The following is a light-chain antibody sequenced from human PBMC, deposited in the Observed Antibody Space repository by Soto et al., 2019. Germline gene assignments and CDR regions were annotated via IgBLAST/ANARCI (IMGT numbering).Light chain of an antibody. V-gene: IGLV4-69*01. Sequence: QSVLTQSPSASASLGASVKLTCTLISGHSSYAIAWHQQQPEKGPRYLMKLNSDGSHSKGDGIPDRFSGASSGAERYLTISSLQAEDEADDYCQTWGSGIPVVFGGGTKLTVL. CDR2: LNSDGSH. CDR1: SGHSSYA. CDR3: QTWGSGIPVV. J-gene: IGLJ2*01.